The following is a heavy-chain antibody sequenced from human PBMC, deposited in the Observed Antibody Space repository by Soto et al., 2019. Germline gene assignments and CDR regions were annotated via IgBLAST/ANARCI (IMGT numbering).Heavy chain of an antibody. J-gene: IGHJ6*02. Sequence: QVQLVQSGAEVKKPGSSVKVSCKASGGTFSSYAISWVRQAPGQGLEWMGGIIPIFGTANYAQKFQGRVTITADESTSTAYMELSSLRSEETAVYYCARDLSTVTNDYYYYYGMDVWGQGTTVTVSS. V-gene: IGHV1-69*01. CDR3: ARDLSTVTNDYYYYYGMDV. D-gene: IGHD4-17*01. CDR2: IIPIFGTA. CDR1: GGTFSSYA.